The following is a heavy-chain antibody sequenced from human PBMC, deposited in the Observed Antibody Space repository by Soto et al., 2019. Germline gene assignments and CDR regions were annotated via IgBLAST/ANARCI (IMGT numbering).Heavy chain of an antibody. CDR1: GFTFNTYS. V-gene: IGHV3-33*01. CDR3: ARAGGTTVTGLWHFDS. J-gene: IGHJ4*02. CDR2: IWYDGTQK. D-gene: IGHD4-17*01. Sequence: LRLSCEASGFTFNTYSMHWVRQPPGKVLEWLAAIWYDGTQKYYADSVKGRFIISRDNSKKTLYLEMNSLRAEDTAVYYCARAGGTTVTGLWHFDSWGQGTLVTVS.